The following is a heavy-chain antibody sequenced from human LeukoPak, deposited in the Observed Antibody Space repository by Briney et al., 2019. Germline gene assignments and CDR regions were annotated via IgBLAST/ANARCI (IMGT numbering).Heavy chain of an antibody. V-gene: IGHV3-7*01. J-gene: IGHJ3*02. CDR1: GFTFSSYW. CDR2: MKQDGSEK. D-gene: IGHD3-3*01. CDR3: ARDRGRYDFWSGSNDAFDI. Sequence: GGSLRLSCAASGFTFSSYWMSLVRQATGKGLEWVANMKQDGSEKYYVDSVKGRFTISRDNAKNSLYLQMNSLRAEDTAVYYCARDRGRYDFWSGSNDAFDIWGQGTMVTVSS.